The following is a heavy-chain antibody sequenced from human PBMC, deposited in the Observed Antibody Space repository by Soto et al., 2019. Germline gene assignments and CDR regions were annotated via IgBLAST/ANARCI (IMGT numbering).Heavy chain of an antibody. V-gene: IGHV3-7*01. J-gene: IGHJ4*02. CDR2: IKEDGSEK. CDR1: GFTFSLYW. Sequence: VQLVESGGGLVQPGESLRLSCEASGFTFSLYWMGWVRQAPGKGLEWVANIKEDGSEKYYMDSVKGRFTISRDNAKNSVSLEQNSLRGEDTDVYYCARAAGVAADFEVWGQGTLVTVSS. CDR3: ARAAGVAADFEV. D-gene: IGHD6-13*01.